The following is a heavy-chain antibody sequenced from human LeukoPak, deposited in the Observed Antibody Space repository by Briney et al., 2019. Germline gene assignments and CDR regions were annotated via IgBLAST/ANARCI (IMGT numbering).Heavy chain of an antibody. CDR2: IFPMFGTP. CDR3: ARVSMGATFFYYYAMDV. V-gene: IGHV1-69*13. Sequence: SVKVSCKASGGTFSSYAFSWVRQAPGQGLEWMGGIFPMFGTPDYAQKFQGRVTITADESTSTAYMELSSLRSEDTAVYYCARVSMGATFFYYYAMDVWGQGTTVTVSS. D-gene: IGHD1-26*01. CDR1: GGTFSSYA. J-gene: IGHJ6*02.